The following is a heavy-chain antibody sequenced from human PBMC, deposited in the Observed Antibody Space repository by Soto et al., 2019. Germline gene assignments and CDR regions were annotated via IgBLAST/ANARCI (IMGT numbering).Heavy chain of an antibody. Sequence: QLQLQESGPGLVKPSETLSLTCTVSGGSISSRSYYWGWIRQPPGKGLEWIGSIYYSGSTYYNPALKRQVTISVDTSKNQFSLKLSSVTAADTAVYYCARLLSDGDYDYYMDVWGKGTTVTVSS. D-gene: IGHD4-17*01. J-gene: IGHJ6*03. V-gene: IGHV4-39*01. CDR1: GGSISSRSYY. CDR3: ARLLSDGDYDYYMDV. CDR2: IYYSGST.